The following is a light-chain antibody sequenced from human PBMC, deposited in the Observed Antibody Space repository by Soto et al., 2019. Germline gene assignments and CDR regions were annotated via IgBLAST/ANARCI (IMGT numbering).Light chain of an antibody. CDR1: QSVLYSSNNKNY. Sequence: DIVMTQSPDSLAVSLGERATINCKSSQSVLYSSNNKNYLAWYQQKPGQPPQLLIYLGSNRASGVPDRFSGSGSGTDFTLKISRVEAEDVGVYYCMQALQTPQTFGQGTKVEIK. J-gene: IGKJ1*01. V-gene: IGKV4-1*01. CDR2: LGS. CDR3: MQALQTPQT.